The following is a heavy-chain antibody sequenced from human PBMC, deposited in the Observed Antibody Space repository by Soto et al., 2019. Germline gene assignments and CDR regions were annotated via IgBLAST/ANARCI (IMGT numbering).Heavy chain of an antibody. J-gene: IGHJ5*02. CDR3: ARGIWNIEEMIYGFYFDP. CDR2: IGHLETT. D-gene: IGHD2-8*01. Sequence: SETLSLTCSVSGVTMSYGGYSWSWIRQSPEKGLEWLGYIGHLETTYYNPSLERRVTISMDTSKNAFSLNLSSVTADDTAVYYCARGIWNIEEMIYGFYFDPWGPGTLVTVSS. CDR1: GVTMSYGGYS. V-gene: IGHV4-30-2*06.